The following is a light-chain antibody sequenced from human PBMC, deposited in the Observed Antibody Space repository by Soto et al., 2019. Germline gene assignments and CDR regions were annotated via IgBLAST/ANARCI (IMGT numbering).Light chain of an antibody. CDR3: QQYDNLPRT. CDR2: DAS. Sequence: DIQIAQSPSCLSSSIGDRGTISCQASQDISNYLNWYQQKPGKAPKLLIYDASNLETGVPSRFSGSGSGTDFTFTISSLQPEDIATYYCQQYDNLPRTFGGGTKVDIK. J-gene: IGKJ4*01. CDR1: QDISNY. V-gene: IGKV1-33*01.